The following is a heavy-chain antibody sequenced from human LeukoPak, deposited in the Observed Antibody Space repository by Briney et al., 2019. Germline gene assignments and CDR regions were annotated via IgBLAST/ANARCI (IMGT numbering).Heavy chain of an antibody. D-gene: IGHD3-22*01. J-gene: IGHJ4*02. CDR1: GYTFTGYY. CDR2: INPNSGGT. CDR3: ARGTYYDSSGYYGY. V-gene: IGHV1-2*02. Sequence: ASVKVSCKASGYTFTGYYMHWVRQAPGQGLEWMRWINPNSGGTNYAQKFQGRVTMTRDTSISTAYMELSRLRSDDTAVYYCARGTYYDSSGYYGYWGQGTLVTVSS.